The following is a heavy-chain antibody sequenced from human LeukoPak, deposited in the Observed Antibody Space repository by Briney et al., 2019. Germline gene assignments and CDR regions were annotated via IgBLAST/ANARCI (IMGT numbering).Heavy chain of an antibody. CDR1: GFTFSSYA. D-gene: IGHD4-11*01. Sequence: PGGSLRLSCAASGFTFSSYAMNWVRQAPGKGLEWVSVISGSGDSTNYADSVKGRFTISRDNSKNTLYLQMNSLRAEDTAVYFCARDRLQHYFDYWGQGTLVTASS. J-gene: IGHJ4*02. V-gene: IGHV3-23*01. CDR2: ISGSGDST. CDR3: ARDRLQHYFDY.